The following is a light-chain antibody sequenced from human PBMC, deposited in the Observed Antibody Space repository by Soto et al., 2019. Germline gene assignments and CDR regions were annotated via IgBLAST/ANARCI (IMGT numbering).Light chain of an antibody. V-gene: IGKV1-39*01. Sequence: DIQMTQSPLSLSASVGERVTITCRASQDISTYLNWYQQKPGKAPNLLIYGESSLQSGVPSRFSGSGSGTEFSLTISSLQPEDLATYCCQQSYSFPWTFGQGTKVNIK. CDR2: GES. CDR3: QQSYSFPWT. J-gene: IGKJ1*01. CDR1: QDISTY.